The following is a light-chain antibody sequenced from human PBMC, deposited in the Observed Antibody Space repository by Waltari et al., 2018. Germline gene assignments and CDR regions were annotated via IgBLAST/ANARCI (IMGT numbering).Light chain of an antibody. CDR2: GAS. J-gene: IGKJ1*01. CDR3: QQYNNWPPWT. V-gene: IGKV3-15*01. CDR1: QSVSSN. Sequence: EMVMTQSPATLSVSPGERATLSCRASQSVSSNLAWYQKKPGQAPRLVIYGASTRATGIPARFSGSGSGTEFTLTISSLQSEDFAVYYCQQYNNWPPWTFGQGTKVEIK.